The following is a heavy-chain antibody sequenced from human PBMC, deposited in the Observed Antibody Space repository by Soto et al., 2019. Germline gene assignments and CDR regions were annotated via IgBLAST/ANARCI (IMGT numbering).Heavy chain of an antibody. Sequence: QVQLVQSGAEVKKPGASVTVSCKASGYTFTSYGISWVRQAPGQGLEWMGWISAYNGNTNYAQKLQGRVTMTTDTSTSTAYMELRSLRSDDTAVYYCATGSRYVRVTTGYGMDVWGQGTTVTVSS. CDR2: ISAYNGNT. CDR1: GYTFTSYG. V-gene: IGHV1-18*01. D-gene: IGHD4-4*01. CDR3: ATGSRYVRVTTGYGMDV. J-gene: IGHJ6*02.